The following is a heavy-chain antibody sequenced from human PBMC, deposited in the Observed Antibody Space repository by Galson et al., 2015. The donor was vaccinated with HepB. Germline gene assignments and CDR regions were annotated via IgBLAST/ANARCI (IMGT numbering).Heavy chain of an antibody. J-gene: IGHJ4*02. CDR3: ATSHWRFDY. CDR2: ITGDSNTI. Sequence: SLRLSCAASGFTFSTYSLNWVRQAPGKGLEWVSYITGDSNTIHYAESMKGRITASRDNAKNLVFLQLNSLRAEDTAVYYCATSHWRFDYWGQGTLVTVSS. V-gene: IGHV3-48*01. CDR1: GFTFSTYS.